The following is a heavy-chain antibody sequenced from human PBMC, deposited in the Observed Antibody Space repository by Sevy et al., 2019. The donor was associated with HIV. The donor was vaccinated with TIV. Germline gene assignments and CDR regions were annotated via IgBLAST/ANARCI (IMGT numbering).Heavy chain of an antibody. D-gene: IGHD1-1*01. Sequence: SETLSLTCTVSGDSISSGNYYWSWIRQPVGKKLEWIGRIYVSGRTNHNPSLKSRVTLSLDTSKNQFSLKLNSVTAADTAMYYCASGAIQHLYWRLEYWGQGILVTVSS. V-gene: IGHV4-61*02. CDR1: GDSISSGNYY. CDR3: ASGAIQHLYWRLEY. J-gene: IGHJ4*02. CDR2: IYVSGRT.